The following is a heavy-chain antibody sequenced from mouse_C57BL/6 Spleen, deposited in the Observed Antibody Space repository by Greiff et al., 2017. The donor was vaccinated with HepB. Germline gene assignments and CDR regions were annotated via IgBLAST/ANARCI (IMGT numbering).Heavy chain of an antibody. CDR3: ARGDYGLYFDY. CDR1: GYTFTSYW. CDR2: IDPSDSET. J-gene: IGHJ2*01. D-gene: IGHD1-1*01. Sequence: QVQLQQPGAELVRPGSSVKLSCKASGYTFTSYWMHWVKQRPRQGLEWIGNIDPSDSETHYNQKFKDKATLTVDKSSSTAYMQLSSLTSEDSAVYYCARGDYGLYFDYWGQGTTLTVSS. V-gene: IGHV1-52*01.